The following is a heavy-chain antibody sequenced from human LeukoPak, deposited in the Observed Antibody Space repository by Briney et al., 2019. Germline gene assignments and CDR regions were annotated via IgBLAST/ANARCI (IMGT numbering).Heavy chain of an antibody. V-gene: IGHV3-30*18. CDR2: LSNGAKTN. D-gene: IGHD3-22*01. Sequence: SGGSLRFSCAASGFTFSAYGMHWVRQAPGKGLEWVAALSNGAKTNAYADAVKGRFTISGDNSRNTLFVQMNSLRPEDTAVYYCAKELGGYDAFDIWGQGTMVTVSS. J-gene: IGHJ3*02. CDR3: AKELGGYDAFDI. CDR1: GFTFSAYG.